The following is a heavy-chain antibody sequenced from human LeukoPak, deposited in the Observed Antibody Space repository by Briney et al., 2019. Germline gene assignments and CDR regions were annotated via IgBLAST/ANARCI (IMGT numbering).Heavy chain of an antibody. Sequence: GGSLRHSCAASGFYVNTYEMHWVRQAPGKGLEWVSYINGGASTMNYADSVWGRFTISRDDAQNSVHPQMNSLRDEDTAVYYCVRGRLLRSTKYFDYWGQGALVTVSS. CDR2: INGGASTM. J-gene: IGHJ4*02. V-gene: IGHV3-48*03. D-gene: IGHD2-15*01. CDR1: GFYVNTYE. CDR3: VRGRLLRSTKYFDY.